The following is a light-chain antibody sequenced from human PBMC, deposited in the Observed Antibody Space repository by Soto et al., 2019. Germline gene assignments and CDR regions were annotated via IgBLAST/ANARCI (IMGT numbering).Light chain of an antibody. CDR2: DAS. CDR1: QSVSSY. Sequence: EIVLTQSPGTLSLSPGERATLSCSASQSVSSYLAWYQQKPGQAPRLLIYDASSRATGIPDRFSGSGSGTDFTLTISRLEPEDFAVYYCQQYGSSPPITFGQGTRLEIK. J-gene: IGKJ5*01. V-gene: IGKV3-20*01. CDR3: QQYGSSPPIT.